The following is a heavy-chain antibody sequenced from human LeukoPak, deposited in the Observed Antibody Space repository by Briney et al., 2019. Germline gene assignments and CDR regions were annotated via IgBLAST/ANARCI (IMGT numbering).Heavy chain of an antibody. D-gene: IGHD3-10*01. Sequence: GGSQTLSCEVSGSIFSHYAMNWVRQTPGKGLEWVAVISGSGATTNYADSVKGRFNISRDNSKNTLYLQMNSLRAEDTAVYYCASRGWGIWGQGTMVTVSS. CDR3: ASRGWGI. CDR2: ISGSGATT. CDR1: GSIFSHYA. V-gene: IGHV3-23*01. J-gene: IGHJ3*02.